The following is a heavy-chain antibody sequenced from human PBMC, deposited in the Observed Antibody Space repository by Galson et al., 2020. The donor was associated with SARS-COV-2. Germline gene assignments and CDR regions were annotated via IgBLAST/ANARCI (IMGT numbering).Heavy chain of an antibody. CDR3: ARGESTYFYDTRGSVWGY. D-gene: IGHD3-22*01. J-gene: IGHJ4*02. CDR1: GLSLSAHY. V-gene: IGHV4-59*11. Sequence: SETLSLTCSSSGLSLSAHYWSWLRLMPGKGLEWIGHIYDLGNTAYNHSLGSRVTISVDPSKRQFSLELRSVTTADTAVYYCARGESTYFYDTRGSVWGYWGQGALVTVSS. CDR2: IYDLGNT.